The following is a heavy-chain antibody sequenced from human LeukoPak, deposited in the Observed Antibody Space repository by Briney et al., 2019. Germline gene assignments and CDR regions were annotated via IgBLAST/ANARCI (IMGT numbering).Heavy chain of an antibody. Sequence: GGSLRLSCAASGFTVSSYSMNWVRQAPGKGLEWVSSISSSSSYIYYADSVKGRFTISRDNAKNSLYLQMNSLRAEDTAVYYCARNLGIVAAGKQDFDYWGQGTLVTVSS. V-gene: IGHV3-21*01. D-gene: IGHD6-13*01. CDR2: ISSSSSYI. CDR3: ARNLGIVAAGKQDFDY. J-gene: IGHJ4*02. CDR1: GFTVSSYS.